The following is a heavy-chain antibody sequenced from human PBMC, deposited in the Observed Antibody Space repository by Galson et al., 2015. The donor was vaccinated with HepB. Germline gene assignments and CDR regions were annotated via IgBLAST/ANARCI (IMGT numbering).Heavy chain of an antibody. Sequence: SLRLSCAASGFIFRNYGMHWVRQAPGKGLEWVAVIWYDGRDQKYADSVKGRFTISRDNSRNTLYLQMSSLRVEDTALYYCAKLDSSGSSWGQGTLVTASS. J-gene: IGHJ4*02. CDR1: GFIFRNYG. CDR3: AKLDSSGSS. D-gene: IGHD6-19*01. CDR2: IWYDGRDQ. V-gene: IGHV3-33*06.